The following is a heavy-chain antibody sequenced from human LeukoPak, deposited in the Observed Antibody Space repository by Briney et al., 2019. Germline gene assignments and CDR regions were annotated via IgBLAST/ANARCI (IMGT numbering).Heavy chain of an antibody. CDR1: GFTFSSYA. CDR3: AARRKQLWPDY. J-gene: IGHJ4*02. D-gene: IGHD5-18*01. V-gene: IGHV3-23*01. Sequence: GGPLRLPCAASGFTFSSYAMSWVRQAPGKGLEWVSAISGSGGSTYYADSVKGRFTISRDNSKNTLYLQMNSLRAEDTAVYYCAARRKQLWPDYWGQGTLVTVSS. CDR2: ISGSGGST.